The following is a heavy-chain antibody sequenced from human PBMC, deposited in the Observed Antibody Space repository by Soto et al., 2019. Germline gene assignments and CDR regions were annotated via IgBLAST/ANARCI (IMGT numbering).Heavy chain of an antibody. D-gene: IGHD6-13*01. CDR1: GYTFTSYA. Sequence: GASVKVSCKASGYTFTSYAMHWVRQAPGQRLEWMGWINAGNGNTKYSQKFQGRVTITRDTSASTAYMELSSLRSEDTAVYYCARGPGYSSSWSGASYYYYYGMDVWGQGTTVTVSS. J-gene: IGHJ6*02. CDR2: INAGNGNT. V-gene: IGHV1-3*01. CDR3: ARGPGYSSSWSGASYYYYYGMDV.